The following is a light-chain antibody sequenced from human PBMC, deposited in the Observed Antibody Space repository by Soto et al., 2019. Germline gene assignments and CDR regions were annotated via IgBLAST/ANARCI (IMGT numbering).Light chain of an antibody. CDR3: TSYTSRSTHVV. J-gene: IGLJ2*01. CDR1: SSDVGGYNY. CDR2: DVS. Sequence: QSALTQPASVSGSPGQSITISCTGTSSDVGGYNYVSWYQQHPGKAPKLMIYDVSNRPSGVSNRFSGSKSGNTASLTISGLQAEDEADYYCTSYTSRSTHVVFGGGIKLTVL. V-gene: IGLV2-14*01.